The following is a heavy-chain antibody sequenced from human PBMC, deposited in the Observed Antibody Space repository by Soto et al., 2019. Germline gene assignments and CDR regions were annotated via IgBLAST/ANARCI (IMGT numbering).Heavy chain of an antibody. D-gene: IGHD3-10*01. CDR3: ASITWFGEQRGY. CDR1: GGTYSSYT. Sequence: QVQLVQSGAEVKKPGSSVKVSCKASGGTYSSYTISWVRQAPGQGLEWMGRIIPILGIANYAQKFQGRVTITADKSTSTTYMELSSLRSEDTAVHYGASITWFGEQRGYWGQGPLVTVSS. V-gene: IGHV1-69*02. J-gene: IGHJ4*02. CDR2: IIPILGIA.